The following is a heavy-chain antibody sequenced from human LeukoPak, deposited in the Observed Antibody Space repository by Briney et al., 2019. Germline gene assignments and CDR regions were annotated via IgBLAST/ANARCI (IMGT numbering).Heavy chain of an antibody. Sequence: GGSLRLSCAVSGFSINNYWMTWYRQAPGKGLECVAHIKGDASEKYYLDSVKGRFTISRDNAKNSLYLQMNSLRAEDTTVYYCARQAGVTWGQGTLVTVSS. J-gene: IGHJ5*02. V-gene: IGHV3-7*01. CDR1: GFSINNYW. CDR3: ARQAGVT. D-gene: IGHD6-19*01. CDR2: IKGDASEK.